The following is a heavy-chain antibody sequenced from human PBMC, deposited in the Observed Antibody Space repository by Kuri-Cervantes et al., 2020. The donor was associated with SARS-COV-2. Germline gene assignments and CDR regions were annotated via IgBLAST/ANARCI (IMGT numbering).Heavy chain of an antibody. D-gene: IGHD6-19*01. CDR3: ARHGAVVGGYYYPMDV. CDR2: IYYSGTT. V-gene: IGHV4-39*01. CDR1: GGSISSSSYY. Sequence: GSLRLSCTVSGGSISSSSYYWGWIRQPPGKDLEWIGSIYYSGTTYYNPSLKSRVTISIDTSKNQFSLELNSVTAADTSVYYCARHGAVVGGYYYPMDVWGQGTTVTVSS. J-gene: IGHJ6*02.